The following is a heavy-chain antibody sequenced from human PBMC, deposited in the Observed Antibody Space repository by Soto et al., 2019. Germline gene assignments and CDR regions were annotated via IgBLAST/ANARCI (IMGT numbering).Heavy chain of an antibody. J-gene: IGHJ4*02. V-gene: IGHV3-21*01. CDR1: GFVFSDFQ. CDR3: ARCNLAFQGAFDL. CDR2: ITGTSAFT. D-gene: IGHD3-16*01. Sequence: GGSLRLSCAASGFVFSDFQFNWVRQAPGGGLEWLSSITGTSAFTEYAESIEGRFTISRDNPNKLLFLHMDNLRPEDTAVYYCARCNLAFQGAFDLWGQGTLVTVSS.